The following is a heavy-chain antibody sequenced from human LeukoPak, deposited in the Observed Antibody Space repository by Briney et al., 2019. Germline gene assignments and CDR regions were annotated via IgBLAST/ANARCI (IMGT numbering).Heavy chain of an antibody. Sequence: GGSLRLSCAASGFTFSSYAMSWVCQAPGKGREWVSAISGSGGSTYYADSVKGRFTISRDNSKNTLYLQMNSLRAEDTAVYYCAKEMGGYDSSAYPVDYWGQGTLVTVSS. CDR1: GFTFSSYA. CDR2: ISGSGGST. CDR3: AKEMGGYDSSAYPVDY. J-gene: IGHJ4*02. D-gene: IGHD3-22*01. V-gene: IGHV3-23*01.